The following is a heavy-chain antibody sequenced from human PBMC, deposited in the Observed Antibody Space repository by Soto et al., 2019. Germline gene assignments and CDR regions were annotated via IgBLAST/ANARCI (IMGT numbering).Heavy chain of an antibody. J-gene: IGHJ4*02. V-gene: IGHV1-18*01. CDR1: GYTFSNYA. Sequence: QVHLVQSGXXXXXPGSSVRVSCKTSGYTFSNYAISWVRQAPGQGLEWMGWINTGSGYTNYAHDRVTMTKDASTYTAYLEVTSLRSDDTAIYYCARDRVYTGGSDADYWGQGTLVTVSS. CDR3: ARDRVYTGGSDADY. CDR2: INTGSGYT. D-gene: IGHD2-8*02.